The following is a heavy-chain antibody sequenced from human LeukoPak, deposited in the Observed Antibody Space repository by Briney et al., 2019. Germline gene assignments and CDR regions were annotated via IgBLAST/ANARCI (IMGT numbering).Heavy chain of an antibody. CDR1: GFTFSSYA. Sequence: GRSLRLSCAASGFTFSSYAMHWVRQAPGKGLEWVAVISYDGSNKYYADSVKGRFTISRDNSKNTLYLQMNSLRAEDTAVYYYARAGYGGSTTGWFDPWGQGTLVTVSS. V-gene: IGHV3-30*01. D-gene: IGHD4-23*01. CDR2: ISYDGSNK. CDR3: ARAGYGGSTTGWFDP. J-gene: IGHJ5*02.